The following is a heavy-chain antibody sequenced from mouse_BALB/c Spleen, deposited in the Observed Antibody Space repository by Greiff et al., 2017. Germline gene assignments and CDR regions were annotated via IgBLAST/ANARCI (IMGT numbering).Heavy chain of an antibody. CDR2: INPSSGYT. D-gene: IGHD2-4*01. CDR1: GYTFTSYT. CDR3: ARRDYDYDAFAY. V-gene: IGHV1-4*02. J-gene: IGHJ3*01. Sequence: QVQLQQSAAELARPGASVKMSCKASGYTFTSYTMHWVKQRPGQGLEWIGYINPSSGYTEYNQKFKDKTTLTADKSSSTAYMQLSSLTSEDSAVYYCARRDYDYDAFAYWGQGTLVTVSA.